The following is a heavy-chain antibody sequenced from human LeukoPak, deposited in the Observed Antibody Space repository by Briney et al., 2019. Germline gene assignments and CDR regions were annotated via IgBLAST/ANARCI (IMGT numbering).Heavy chain of an antibody. D-gene: IGHD5-12*01. J-gene: IGHJ6*03. CDR3: ARGYLTEGGATARRVHYMDV. CDR1: GGSISSYY. CDR2: IYYSGST. Sequence: PSETLSLTCTVSGGSISSYYWSWIRQPPGKGLEWIGYIYYSGSTNYNPSLKSRVTISVDTSKNQFSLKLSSVTAADTAVYYRARGYLTEGGATARRVHYMDVWGKGTTVTVSS. V-gene: IGHV4-59*01.